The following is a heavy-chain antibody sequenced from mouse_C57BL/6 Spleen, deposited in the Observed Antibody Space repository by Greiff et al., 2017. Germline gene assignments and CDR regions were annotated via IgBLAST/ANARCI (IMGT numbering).Heavy chain of an antibody. D-gene: IGHD2-1*01. Sequence: VQLQQSGGGLVKPGGSLKLSCAASGFTFSDYGMHWVRQAPEKGLEWVAYISSGSSTIDYADTVKGRFTISRDNAKNTLYLQMTSLGSEDTAMYYCARPCRHGNFEDWGQGTLVTVSA. CDR1: GFTFSDYG. J-gene: IGHJ3*01. CDR2: ISSGSSTI. CDR3: ARPCRHGNFED. V-gene: IGHV5-17*01.